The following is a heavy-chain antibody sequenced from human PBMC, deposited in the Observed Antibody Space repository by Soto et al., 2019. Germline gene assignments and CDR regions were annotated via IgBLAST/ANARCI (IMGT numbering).Heavy chain of an antibody. J-gene: IGHJ3*02. CDR2: ISWNSGSI. V-gene: IGHV3-9*01. CDR3: AKEVSSAFDT. CDR1: GFTFDDNA. Sequence: GGSLRLSCAASGFTFDDNAMHWVRQAPGKGLEWVSGISWNSGSIGYADSVKGRFTISRDNAKKSLYLQMNSLRAEDTALYYCAKEVSSAFDTWGQGTMVTVSS. D-gene: IGHD6-6*01.